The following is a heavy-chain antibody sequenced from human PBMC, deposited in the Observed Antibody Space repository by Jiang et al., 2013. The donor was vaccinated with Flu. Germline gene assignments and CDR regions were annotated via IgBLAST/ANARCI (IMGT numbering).Heavy chain of an antibody. CDR2: TYYRSKWYN. CDR1: GDSVSSNSAA. CDR3: AGAAGPYYYYGMDV. Sequence: QTLSLTCAISGDSVSSNSAAWNWIRQSPSRGLEWLGRTYYRSKWYNDYAVSVKSRITINPDTSKNQFSLQLNSVTPEDTAVYYCAGAAGPYYYYGMDVWGKGTTVTVSS. V-gene: IGHV6-1*01. D-gene: IGHD6-13*01. J-gene: IGHJ6*04.